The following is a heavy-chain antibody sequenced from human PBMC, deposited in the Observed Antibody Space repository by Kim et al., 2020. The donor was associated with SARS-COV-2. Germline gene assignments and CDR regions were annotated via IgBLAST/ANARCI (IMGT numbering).Heavy chain of an antibody. CDR1: GYTFTGYY. CDR2: INLNSGAT. D-gene: IGHD2-2*01. CDR3: ARDGDIVGLPVPIWFYYGMEV. Sequence: ASVKVSCKASGYTFTGYYMHWGRQAPGQGLEWKGWINLNSGATNYAQKLQGRVTMTRDTSISTAYMELCRLRSDDTAVYYWARDGDIVGLPVPIWFYYGMEVWAQGTTVTVSS. V-gene: IGHV1-2*02. J-gene: IGHJ6*02.